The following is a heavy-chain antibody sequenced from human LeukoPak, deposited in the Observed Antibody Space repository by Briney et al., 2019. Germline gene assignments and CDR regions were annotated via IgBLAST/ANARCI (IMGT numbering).Heavy chain of an antibody. D-gene: IGHD6-19*01. CDR3: ARDGSGWGSWLDY. Sequence: ASVKVSCKASGYTFTGYYMHWVRQAPGPGLEWMGWINPSGGSTSYAQKFQGRVTMTRDTSTSTVYMELSSLRSEDTAVYYCARDGSGWGSWLDYWGQGTLVTVSS. J-gene: IGHJ4*02. CDR1: GYTFTGYY. V-gene: IGHV1-46*01. CDR2: INPSGGST.